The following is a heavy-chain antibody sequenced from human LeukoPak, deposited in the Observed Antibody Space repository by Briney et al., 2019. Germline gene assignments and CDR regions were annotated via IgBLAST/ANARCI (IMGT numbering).Heavy chain of an antibody. J-gene: IGHJ4*02. V-gene: IGHV3-33*01. CDR2: IWYDGSNE. CDR1: GFTLTSYA. CDR3: ARDPGLRLDY. Sequence: GGSLRLSCAASGFTLTSYAMHWVRQAPGKGLEWVAVIWYDGSNEYYSDSVKGRFAISRDISKNTLYLQMNSLGAEDTAVYFCARDPGLRLDYWGQGTLVTVSS. D-gene: IGHD3-16*01.